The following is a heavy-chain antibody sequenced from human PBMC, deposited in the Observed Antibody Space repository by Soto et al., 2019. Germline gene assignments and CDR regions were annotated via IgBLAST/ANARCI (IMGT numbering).Heavy chain of an antibody. CDR2: IYYGGST. J-gene: IGHJ5*02. CDR3: ARGNSYGFVNWFDP. V-gene: IGHV4-31*03. D-gene: IGHD3-3*01. CDR1: GDSISSADRY. Sequence: ASETLSLTCTVSGDSISSADRYWSWIRQHPGKGLEWIGYIYYGGSTYYNPSLKSRVFISVDTSKNQFSLHLTSVTATDTAVYYCARGNSYGFVNWFDPWGQGTLVTVSS.